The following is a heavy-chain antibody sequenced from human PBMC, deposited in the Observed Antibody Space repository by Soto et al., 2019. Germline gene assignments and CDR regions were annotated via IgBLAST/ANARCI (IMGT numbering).Heavy chain of an antibody. J-gene: IGHJ6*02. V-gene: IGHV1-69*13. CDR2: IIPIFGTA. Sequence: SVEVSCKASGGTFSSYAISWVRQAPGQGLEWMGGIIPIFGTANYAQKFQGRVTITADESTSTAYMELSSLRSEDTAVYYCARGRYSYGSNYYYGMDVWGQGTTVPVCS. CDR1: GGTFSSYA. CDR3: ARGRYSYGSNYYYGMDV. D-gene: IGHD5-18*01.